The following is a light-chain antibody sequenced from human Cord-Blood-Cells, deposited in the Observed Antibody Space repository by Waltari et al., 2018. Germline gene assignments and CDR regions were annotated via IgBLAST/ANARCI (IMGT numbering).Light chain of an antibody. CDR2: GAS. V-gene: IGKV3-20*01. J-gene: IGKJ2*03. CDR3: QQYGSSPPYS. Sequence: EIVFTQSPGTLSLSPGERATLSYRASQSVSSSYLAWYQQKPGQAPRLLIYGASSRATGIPDRFSGSGSGTDFTLTISRLEPEDFAVYYCQQYGSSPPYSFGQGTKLEIK. CDR1: QSVSSSY.